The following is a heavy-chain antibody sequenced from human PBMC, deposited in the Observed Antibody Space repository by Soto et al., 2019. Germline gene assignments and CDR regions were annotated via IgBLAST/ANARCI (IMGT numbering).Heavy chain of an antibody. J-gene: IGHJ4*01. Sequence: GASVKVSCKASGYTFTSNTIHWLRQAPGQRPEWVGWISAGSGITKYSQKSQGRVSITRDTSASTAYMELSGLASEDTAVYYCARDVSSALDYWGQGTLVTVS. D-gene: IGHD6-6*01. V-gene: IGHV1-3*01. CDR2: ISAGSGIT. CDR1: GYTFTSNT. CDR3: ARDVSSALDY.